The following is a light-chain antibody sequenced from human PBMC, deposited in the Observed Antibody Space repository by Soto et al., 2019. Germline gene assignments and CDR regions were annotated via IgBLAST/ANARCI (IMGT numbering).Light chain of an antibody. J-gene: IGLJ1*01. CDR3: QSYDSTLKTYV. V-gene: IGLV1-40*01. CDR1: SSNIGAGYD. CDR2: INT. Sequence: QSVLAQPPSVSGAPGQRATISCAGGSSNIGAGYDVHWYQHIPGTAPKLLIYINTNRPSGVPDRFSGSRSGPSASLAITGLQAQDEAVYFCQSYDSTLKTYVFGSGTKVTVL.